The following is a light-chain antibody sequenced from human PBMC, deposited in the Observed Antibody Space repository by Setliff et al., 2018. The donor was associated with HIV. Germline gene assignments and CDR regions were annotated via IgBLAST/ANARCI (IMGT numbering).Light chain of an antibody. CDR1: SSDVGRYKY. J-gene: IGLJ2*01. V-gene: IGLV2-11*01. CDR2: DVT. Sequence: QSALAQPRSVSGSPGQSVTISCTGTSSDVGRYKYVSWYQQHPGKAPALMIYDVTKRPSGVPDRFSGSKSGNTASLTISGLQAEDEADYYCCSYAGSYTYVVFGGGTKATVL. CDR3: CSYAGSYTYVV.